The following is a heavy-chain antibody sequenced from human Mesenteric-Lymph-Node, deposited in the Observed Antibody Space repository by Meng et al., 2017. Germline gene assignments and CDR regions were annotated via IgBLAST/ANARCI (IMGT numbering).Heavy chain of an antibody. D-gene: IGHD1-26*01. Sequence: QLHLQKSVPGLVKPSQTPSLTCAISGDSVSSKSAAWSWIRQSPSRGLEWLGRTYYRSKWYNDYAVSVKSRISINPDTSKNQFSLRLNSVTPEDTAVYYCASTENHFWGQGTLVTVFS. J-gene: IGHJ4*02. CDR1: GDSVSSKSAA. CDR3: ASTENHF. V-gene: IGHV6-1*01. CDR2: TYYRSKWYN.